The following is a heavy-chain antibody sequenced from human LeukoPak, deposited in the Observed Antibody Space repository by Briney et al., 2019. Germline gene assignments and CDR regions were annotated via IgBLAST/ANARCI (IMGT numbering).Heavy chain of an antibody. Sequence: PSETLSLTCTVSGGSISSGSYYWSWIRQPAGKGLEWIGRIYTSGSTNYNPSLKSRVTISVDTSRNQFSLKLSSVTAADTAVYYCARESHYYGSTGRFDPWGQGTLVTVSS. CDR1: GGSISSGSYY. CDR2: IYTSGST. D-gene: IGHD3-10*01. V-gene: IGHV4-61*02. CDR3: ARESHYYGSTGRFDP. J-gene: IGHJ5*02.